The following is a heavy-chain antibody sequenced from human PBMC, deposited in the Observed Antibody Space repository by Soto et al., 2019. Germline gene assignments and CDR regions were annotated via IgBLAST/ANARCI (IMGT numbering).Heavy chain of an antibody. D-gene: IGHD1-26*01. CDR3: ARVVGALGHWFDP. Sequence: QVQLVQSGAEVKKPGASVKVSCNACGYNFNSYTISWVRQAPGQGLEWMGRISAYNGNTNYAQKLQGRVTMTTDTSTSTAYMELRSLRSDDTAVYHCARVVGALGHWFDPWGQGTLVTVSS. CDR2: ISAYNGNT. CDR1: GYNFNSYT. J-gene: IGHJ5*02. V-gene: IGHV1-18*01.